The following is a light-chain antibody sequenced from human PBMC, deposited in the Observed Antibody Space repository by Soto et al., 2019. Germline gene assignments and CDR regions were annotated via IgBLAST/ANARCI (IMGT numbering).Light chain of an antibody. Sequence: QSALTQPASVSGSPGQSITISCTGTSSDVGAYNNVAWYQQEPGKAPKLMIHDISNRPSGVSNRFSGSKSGNTASLTISGLQADDEADYYCCSCRSCDTNVCGTGTKVTVL. CDR1: SSDVGAYNN. CDR3: CSCRSCDTNV. CDR2: DIS. V-gene: IGLV2-14*03. J-gene: IGLJ1*01.